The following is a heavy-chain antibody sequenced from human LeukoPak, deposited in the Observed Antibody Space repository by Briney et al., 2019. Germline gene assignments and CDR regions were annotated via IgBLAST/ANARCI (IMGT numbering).Heavy chain of an antibody. V-gene: IGHV3-74*01. CDR1: GFTFSNAW. CDR2: INSDGSST. J-gene: IGHJ4*02. CDR3: ARDAQQLVPLGIDY. D-gene: IGHD6-13*01. Sequence: PGGSLRLSCAASGFTFSNAWMSWVRQAPGKGLVWVSRINSDGSSTSYADSVKGRFTISRDNAKNTLYLQMNSLRAEDTAVYYCARDAQQLVPLGIDYWGQGTLVTVSS.